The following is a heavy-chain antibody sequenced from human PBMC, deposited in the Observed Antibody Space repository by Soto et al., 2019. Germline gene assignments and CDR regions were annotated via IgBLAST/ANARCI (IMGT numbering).Heavy chain of an antibody. CDR1: GGSVSSGSYY. D-gene: IGHD2-21*02. V-gene: IGHV4-61*01. CDR2: IYYSGST. J-gene: IGHJ4*02. CDR3: ARAYCGGDCYSGPHFDY. Sequence: QVQLQESGPGLVKPSETLSLTCTVSGGSVSSGSYYWSWIRQPPGKGLEWIGYIYYSGSTNYNPSLKSGGTISVDTSKNQFSLKLSSVTAADTAVYYCARAYCGGDCYSGPHFDYWGQGTLVTVSS.